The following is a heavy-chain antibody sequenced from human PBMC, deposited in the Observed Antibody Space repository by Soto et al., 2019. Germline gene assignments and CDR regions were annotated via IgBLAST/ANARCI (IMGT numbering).Heavy chain of an antibody. V-gene: IGHV4-59*01. CDR3: ARDREFYDSSGLYFDY. D-gene: IGHD3-22*01. CDR1: GGSISDYY. J-gene: IGHJ4*02. Sequence: SETLSLTCSVSGGSISDYYWSWIRQPPGKGLEWIGYTYYGWNTNYNPSLKSRVTISVDTSKNQFSLKLISVTAADTAVYYCARDREFYDSSGLYFDYWGQGTLVTVSS. CDR2: TYYGWNT.